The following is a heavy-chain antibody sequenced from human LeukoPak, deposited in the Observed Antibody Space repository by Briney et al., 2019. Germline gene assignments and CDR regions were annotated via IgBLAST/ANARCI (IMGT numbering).Heavy chain of an antibody. CDR1: GFTFSSYG. CDR3: AREGSLYGYHSFDS. D-gene: IGHD5-18*01. J-gene: IGHJ4*02. CDR2: IKPAKTHGATA. Sequence: GGSLRLSCAASGFTFSSYGMSWVRQAPGKGLEWVGRIKPAKTHGATADYGAPVKGKFTIARDDSTDRLFLQMNSLEAEDTAVYFCAREGSLYGYHSFDSWGQGTLVTVST. V-gene: IGHV3-15*01.